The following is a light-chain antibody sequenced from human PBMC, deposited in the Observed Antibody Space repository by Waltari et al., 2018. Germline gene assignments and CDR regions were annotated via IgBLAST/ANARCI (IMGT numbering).Light chain of an antibody. Sequence: DIQMTQSPSSLSASVGDRVSITCRVSQGISNSLAWYQQKPGKAPKLLLYAASRLESGVPPRFSGSGSGADYTLTISSLQPEDFATYYCQQYYSTLALTFGAGTKVEIK. J-gene: IGKJ4*01. CDR1: QGISNS. CDR2: AAS. V-gene: IGKV1-NL1*01. CDR3: QQYYSTLALT.